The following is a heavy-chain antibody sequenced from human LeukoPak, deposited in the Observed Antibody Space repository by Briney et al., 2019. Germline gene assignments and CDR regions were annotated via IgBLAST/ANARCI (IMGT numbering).Heavy chain of an antibody. V-gene: IGHV4-31*03. CDR1: SDSFGSADFY. CDR3: ARGASGYFDY. J-gene: IGHJ4*02. CDR2: IYYSGST. D-gene: IGHD6-13*01. Sequence: SETLSLTCTASSDSFGSADFYWSWIRQHPGRGLEWIGYIYYSGSTFYSPSLKSRLTISVERSKNQFSLRLTSVTAADTAVYFCARGASGYFDYWGQGTLVSVSS.